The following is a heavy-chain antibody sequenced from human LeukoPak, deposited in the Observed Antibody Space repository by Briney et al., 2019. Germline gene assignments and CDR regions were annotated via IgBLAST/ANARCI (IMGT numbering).Heavy chain of an antibody. CDR2: ISSSSSYI. V-gene: IGHV3-21*04. Sequence: GGSLRLSCAASGFTFSSYSMNWVRQAPGKGLEWVSSISSSSSYIYYADSVKGRFTISRDNAKNSLYLQMNSLRAEDTAVYYCARIFGELAFDIWGQGTMVTVSS. CDR1: GFTFSSYS. D-gene: IGHD3-10*01. J-gene: IGHJ3*02. CDR3: ARIFGELAFDI.